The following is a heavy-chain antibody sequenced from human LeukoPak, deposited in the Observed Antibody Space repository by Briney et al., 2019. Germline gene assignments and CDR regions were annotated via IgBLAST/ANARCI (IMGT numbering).Heavy chain of an antibody. CDR2: IRSKAYGGTT. CDR3: TRWRSSGGRRFDY. Sequence: GGSLRLSCTASGFTFGDYAMSWVRQAPGKGLEWVGFIRSKAYGGTTEYAASVKGRFTISRDDSKSIAYLQMNSLKTEDTAVYYCTRWRSSGGRRFDYWGQGTLVTVSS. V-gene: IGHV3-49*04. CDR1: GFTFGDYA. D-gene: IGHD1-26*01. J-gene: IGHJ4*02.